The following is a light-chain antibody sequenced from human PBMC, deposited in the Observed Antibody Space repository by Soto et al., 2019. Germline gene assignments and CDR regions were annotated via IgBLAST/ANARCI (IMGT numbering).Light chain of an antibody. Sequence: QSALTQPASVSGSLGQSITISCTGTSSDIGGYKYVSWYQQHPGKAPKLMIYEGSDRPSGVSNRFSGSESGNTASLTISGLQPEDEADYYCSSYTSSSVVFGGGTKLTVL. CDR1: SSDIGGYKY. CDR3: SSYTSSSVV. V-gene: IGLV2-14*01. J-gene: IGLJ2*01. CDR2: EGS.